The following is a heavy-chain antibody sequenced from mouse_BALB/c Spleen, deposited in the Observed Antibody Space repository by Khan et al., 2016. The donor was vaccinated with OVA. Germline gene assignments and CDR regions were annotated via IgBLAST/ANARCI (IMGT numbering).Heavy chain of an antibody. V-gene: IGHV5-6-5*01. J-gene: IGHJ4*01. CDR1: GFTFSSYA. CDR3: TRVVDY. CDR2: ISSGGST. Sequence: EVELVESGGGLVKPGGSLKLSCAASGFTFSSYAMSWVRQTPEKRLKWVASISSGGSTFYPDTVKGRFTISSDAATHILYLQMSRLRSEDTAMYYCTRVVDYWGQGTSVTVSS.